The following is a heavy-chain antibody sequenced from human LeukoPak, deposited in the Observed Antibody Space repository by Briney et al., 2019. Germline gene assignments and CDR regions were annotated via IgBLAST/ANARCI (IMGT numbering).Heavy chain of an antibody. J-gene: IGHJ6*02. Sequence: SVKVSCKASGGTFSSYAISWVRQAPGQGLEWMGGVIPIFGTANYAQKFQGRVTITADESTSTAYMELSSLRSEDTAVYYCATSPIEGSIYYYYYGMDVWGQGTTVTVSS. CDR3: ATSPIEGSIYYYYYGMDV. D-gene: IGHD3-10*01. CDR1: GGTFSSYA. CDR2: VIPIFGTA. V-gene: IGHV1-69*13.